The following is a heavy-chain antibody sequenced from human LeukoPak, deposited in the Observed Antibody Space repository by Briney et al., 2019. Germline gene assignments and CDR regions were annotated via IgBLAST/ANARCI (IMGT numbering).Heavy chain of an antibody. D-gene: IGHD5-18*01. CDR1: GGSISSSSYY. J-gene: IGHJ4*02. Sequence: SETLSLTCTVSGGSISSSSYYWGWIRQPPGKGLEWIGSIYYTGSAYYNPSLKSRVTMSVDTSKNQFSLRLSSVTAADTAVYSCARHPERYSYFDYWGQGTLVTV. CDR3: ARHPERYSYFDY. V-gene: IGHV4-39*01. CDR2: IYYTGSA.